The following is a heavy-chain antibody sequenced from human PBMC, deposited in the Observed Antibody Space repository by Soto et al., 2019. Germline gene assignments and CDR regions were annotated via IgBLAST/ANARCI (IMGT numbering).Heavy chain of an antibody. CDR1: GFTFSSYS. Sequence: GGSLRLSCAASGFTFSSYSMNWVRQAPGKGLEWVSSISSSSSYIYYADSVKGRFTISRDNAKNSLYLQMNSLRAEDTAVYYCARDRGGVPASNWFDPWGQGTLVTVSS. D-gene: IGHD2-2*01. J-gene: IGHJ5*02. CDR2: ISSSSSYI. CDR3: ARDRGGVPASNWFDP. V-gene: IGHV3-21*01.